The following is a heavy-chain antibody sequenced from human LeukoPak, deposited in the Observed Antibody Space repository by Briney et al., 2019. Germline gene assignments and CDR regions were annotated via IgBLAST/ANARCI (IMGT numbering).Heavy chain of an antibody. CDR3: ARWEGQWLVRDWFDP. D-gene: IGHD6-19*01. V-gene: IGHV1-69*13. CDR2: IIPIFGTA. Sequence: AVKVSCKASGGTFISYAISGVRQAPGQGLEGMGGIIPIFGTANYAQKFQGRVTIPAGESTSTAYMELSSLRSEDTAVYYCARWEGQWLVRDWFDPWGQGTLVTVSS. CDR1: GGTFISYA. J-gene: IGHJ5*02.